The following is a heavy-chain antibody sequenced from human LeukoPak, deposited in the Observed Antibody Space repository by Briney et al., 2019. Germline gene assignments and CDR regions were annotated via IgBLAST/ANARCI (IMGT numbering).Heavy chain of an antibody. CDR1: GYTFTSYG. D-gene: IGHD3-22*01. CDR2: ISAYNGNP. V-gene: IGHV1-18*01. Sequence: ASVKVSCKASGYTFTSYGISWVRQAPGQGLEGMGWISAYNGNPNYAQKLQGRATMTTDTSTSTAYMELRSLRSDDTAVYYCARDNRQKYYYDSSGYYYDYWGQGTLVTVSS. CDR3: ARDNRQKYYYDSSGYYYDY. J-gene: IGHJ4*02.